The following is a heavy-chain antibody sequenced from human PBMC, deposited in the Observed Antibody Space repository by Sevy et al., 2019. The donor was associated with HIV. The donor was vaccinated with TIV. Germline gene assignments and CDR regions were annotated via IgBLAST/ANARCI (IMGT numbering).Heavy chain of an antibody. CDR2: ITGRGDST. Sequence: GGSLRLSCAASGFTFESYAMSWVRQAPGKGLEWVSGITGRGDSTYYADSVKGRFSISRDNSKNTLFLQMNSLRAEDTAVYFCAKELFGAATAFYWYFDLCGRGTLVTVSS. D-gene: IGHD6-13*01. CDR3: AKELFGAATAFYWYFDL. CDR1: GFTFESYA. J-gene: IGHJ2*01. V-gene: IGHV3-23*01.